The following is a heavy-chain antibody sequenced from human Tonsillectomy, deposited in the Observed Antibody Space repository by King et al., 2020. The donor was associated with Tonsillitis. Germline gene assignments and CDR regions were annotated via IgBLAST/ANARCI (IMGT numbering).Heavy chain of an antibody. CDR2: ISYDGSSK. CDR1: GFTFSSYA. CDR3: ARDKESGSFYGYFEN. V-gene: IGHV3-30-3*01. D-gene: IGHD1-26*01. Sequence: VQLVESGGGVVQPGRSLRLSCAASGFTFSSYAMHWVRQAPGKGLVWVACISYDGSSKNYAYSVKGRFTISRDNSKNTVYLQMNSLRAEDTAVYYCARDKESGSFYGYFENWGQGALVTVSS. J-gene: IGHJ4*02.